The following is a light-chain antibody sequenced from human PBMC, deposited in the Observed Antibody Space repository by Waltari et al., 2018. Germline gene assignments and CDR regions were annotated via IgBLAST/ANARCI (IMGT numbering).Light chain of an antibody. CDR3: QQYNTYSS. V-gene: IGKV1-5*03. J-gene: IGKJ2*01. CDR1: QSISNW. CDR2: KAS. Sequence: DIQMTQSPSSLSASVGDRVTITCRASQSISNWLAWYQQKPGKAPILLIYKASILKSGVQSRFSRSGSGTQFTLTISSLQPGDFATYYCQQYNTYSSFGQGTKLEIK.